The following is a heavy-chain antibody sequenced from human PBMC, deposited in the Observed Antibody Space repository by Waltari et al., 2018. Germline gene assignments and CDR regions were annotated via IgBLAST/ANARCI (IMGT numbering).Heavy chain of an antibody. CDR3: ASHVDRAP. V-gene: IGHV3-23*05. D-gene: IGHD5-18*01. J-gene: IGHJ4*02. Sequence: EVQLLESGGSLVQPGGSLRLSCVASGFPFSMYTMSWVRQAPGKGPEWVSGIYPSESTTFYADSVKGRFTISRDNSKNTVYLQLNNLRAEDTAIYYCASHVDRAPWGQGTLVTVSS. CDR2: IYPSESTT. CDR1: GFPFSMYT.